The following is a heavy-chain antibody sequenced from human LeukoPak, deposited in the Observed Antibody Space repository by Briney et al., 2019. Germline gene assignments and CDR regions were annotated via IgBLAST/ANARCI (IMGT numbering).Heavy chain of an antibody. V-gene: IGHV1-2*02. CDR1: GYTFTDWY. J-gene: IGHJ4*02. CDR2: VDPKSGGT. D-gene: IGHD6-13*01. Sequence: ASVKVSCKGSGYTFTDWYMHWVRQAPGQGLEWMGWVDPKSGGTTYGQKFRGRVTMTRDTSISTVYMDLSSLRSDDTAFYYCARGKGSSWFDYWGQGTLVTVSS. CDR3: ARGKGSSWFDY.